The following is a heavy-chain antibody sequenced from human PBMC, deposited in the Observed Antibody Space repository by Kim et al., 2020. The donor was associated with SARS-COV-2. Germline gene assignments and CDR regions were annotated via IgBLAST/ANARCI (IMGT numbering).Heavy chain of an antibody. J-gene: IGHJ3*02. Sequence: ADSGKGRFTISRDNAKHSLYLQMNSLRAEDTAVYYCARSVVTGRIDAFDIWGQGTMVTVSS. V-gene: IGHV3-11*01. D-gene: IGHD2-15*01. CDR3: ARSVVTGRIDAFDI.